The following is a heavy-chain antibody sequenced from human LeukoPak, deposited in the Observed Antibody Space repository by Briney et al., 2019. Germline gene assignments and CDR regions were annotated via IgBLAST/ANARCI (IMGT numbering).Heavy chain of an antibody. D-gene: IGHD6-19*01. CDR3: ARGGYSSAGMDV. CDR1: GGSISSGGYY. V-gene: IGHV4-31*03. CDR2: IYYSGSP. J-gene: IGHJ6*02. Sequence: SETLSLTCTVSGGSISSGGYYWSWIRQHPGKGLEWIGYIYYSGSPYYNPSLKSRVTISVDTSKNQFSLKLSSVTAADTAVHYCARGGYSSAGMDVWGQGTTVTVSS.